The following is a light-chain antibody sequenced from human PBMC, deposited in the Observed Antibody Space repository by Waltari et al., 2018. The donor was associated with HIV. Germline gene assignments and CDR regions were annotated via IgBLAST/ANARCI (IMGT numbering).Light chain of an antibody. Sequence: EIVMTQSPATLSVSPGERATLSCRASQSVSSNLAWYQQKPGQAPRLLICGASTRATGIPARFSGSGSVTEFTLTISSLQSEDFAVYYCQQYNNWPPWTFGQGTKVEIK. V-gene: IGKV3-15*01. CDR1: QSVSSN. CDR3: QQYNNWPPWT. CDR2: GAS. J-gene: IGKJ1*01.